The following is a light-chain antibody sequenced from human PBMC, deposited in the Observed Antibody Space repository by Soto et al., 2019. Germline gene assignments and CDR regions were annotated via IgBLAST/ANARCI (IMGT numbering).Light chain of an antibody. CDR1: QSVLYSSNNKNY. J-gene: IGKJ1*01. V-gene: IGKV4-1*01. Sequence: DIVMTQSPDSLAVSLGERATINCKSSQSVLYSSNNKNYLAWYQQRPGQPPNLLIYWASTRESGVPDRFSGSGIETVFTLTISSLQAEDVVIYYSQQYFSFPWTFGQGTKVKIK. CDR2: WAS. CDR3: QQYFSFPWT.